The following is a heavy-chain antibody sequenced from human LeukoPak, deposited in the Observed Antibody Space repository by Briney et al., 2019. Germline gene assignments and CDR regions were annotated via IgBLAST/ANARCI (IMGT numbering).Heavy chain of an antibody. V-gene: IGHV3-30-3*01. J-gene: IGHJ4*02. CDR3: ASEYYYDSSGYYGY. D-gene: IGHD3-22*01. CDR2: ISYDGSNK. CDR1: GFTFSSYA. Sequence: WGSLRLSCAASGFTFSSYAMHWVRQAPGKGLEWVAVISYDGSNKYYADSVKGRFTISRDNSKNTLYLQMNSLRAEDTAVYYCASEYYYDSSGYYGYWGQGTLVTVSS.